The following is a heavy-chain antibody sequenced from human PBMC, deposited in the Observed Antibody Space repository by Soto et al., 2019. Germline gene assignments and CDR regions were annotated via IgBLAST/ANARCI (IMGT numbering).Heavy chain of an antibody. V-gene: IGHV3-7*01. CDR3: ARTLPVVYSSGWYRAKLAQDAFAI. Sequence: GGSLRLSCAASGFTFSSYWMSWVRQAPGKGLEWVANIKQDGSEKYYVDSVKGRFTISRDNAKNSLYLQMNSLRAEDTAVYYCARTLPVVYSSGWYRAKLAQDAFAIWGQGTMVTVSS. J-gene: IGHJ3*02. CDR1: GFTFSSYW. D-gene: IGHD6-19*01. CDR2: IKQDGSEK.